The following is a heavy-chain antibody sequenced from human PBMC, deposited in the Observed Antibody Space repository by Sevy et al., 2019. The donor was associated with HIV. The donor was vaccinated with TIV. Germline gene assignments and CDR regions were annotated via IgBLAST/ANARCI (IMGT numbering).Heavy chain of an antibody. CDR3: ARQSGYSGYDSIVVVVAATPRFDY. CDR2: ISSSSSTI. V-gene: IGHV3-48*02. CDR1: GFTFSSYS. D-gene: IGHD2-15*01. J-gene: IGHJ4*02. Sequence: GGSLRLSCAASGFTFSSYSMNWVRQAPGKGLEWVSYISSSSSTIYYADSVKGRFTISRDNAKNSLYLQMNSLGDEDTAVYYCARQSGYSGYDSIVVVVAATPRFDYWGQGTLVTVSS.